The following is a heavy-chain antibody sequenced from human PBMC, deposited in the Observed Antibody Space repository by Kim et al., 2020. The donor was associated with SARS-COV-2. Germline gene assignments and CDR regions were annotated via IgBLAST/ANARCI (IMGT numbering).Heavy chain of an antibody. Sequence: GGSLRLSCAASGFTFSSYAMHWVRQAPGKGLEWVAVIWYDGSNKYYADSVKGRFTISRDNSKNTLYLQMNSLRAEGTAVYYCAKGGPYDSSGFFSYWGQGTLVTVSS. D-gene: IGHD3-22*01. CDR2: IWYDGSNK. J-gene: IGHJ4*02. V-gene: IGHV3-33*06. CDR3: AKGGPYDSSGFFSY. CDR1: GFTFSSYA.